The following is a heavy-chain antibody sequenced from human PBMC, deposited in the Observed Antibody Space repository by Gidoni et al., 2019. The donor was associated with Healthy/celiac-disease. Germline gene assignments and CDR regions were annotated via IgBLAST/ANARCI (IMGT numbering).Heavy chain of an antibody. Sequence: EVQLLESGGGLVQPGGSLRISCAASGFTFSSYAMIWVRQAPGKGLEWVSASSGSGGSTYYADSVKGRFTISRDNSKNTLYLQMNSLRAEDTAVYYCAKDGYYYYDSSGYYPTIIFDYWGQGTLVTVSS. D-gene: IGHD3-22*01. CDR1: GFTFSSYA. J-gene: IGHJ4*02. CDR2: SSGSGGST. V-gene: IGHV3-23*01. CDR3: AKDGYYYYDSSGYYPTIIFDY.